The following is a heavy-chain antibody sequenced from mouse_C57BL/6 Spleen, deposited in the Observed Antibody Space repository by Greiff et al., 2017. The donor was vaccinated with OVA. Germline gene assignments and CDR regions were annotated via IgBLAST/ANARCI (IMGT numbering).Heavy chain of an antibody. CDR1: GYAFSSSW. J-gene: IGHJ3*01. D-gene: IGHD4-1*01. Sequence: VNLVESGPELVKPGASVKISRKASGYAFSSSWMNWVKQRPGKGLEWIGRIYPGDGDTNYNGKFKGKATLTADKSSSTAYMQLSSLTSEDSAVYFCARNWDRAWFAYWGQGTLVTVSA. CDR2: IYPGDGDT. CDR3: ARNWDRAWFAY. V-gene: IGHV1-82*01.